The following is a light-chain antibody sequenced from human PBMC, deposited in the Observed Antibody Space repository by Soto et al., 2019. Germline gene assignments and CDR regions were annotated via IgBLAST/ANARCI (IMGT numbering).Light chain of an antibody. J-gene: IGLJ1*01. V-gene: IGLV2-18*02. Sequence: QSVLTQPPSVSGSPGQSVTIPCTGTSSDVGNYDRVSWYHQAPGTAPKLMIYEVSNRPSGVPDRFSGSKSGNTASLSISGLQAEDEGDYYCGSYTASTARFVFGTGTKVTVL. CDR1: SSDVGNYDR. CDR3: GSYTASTARFV. CDR2: EVS.